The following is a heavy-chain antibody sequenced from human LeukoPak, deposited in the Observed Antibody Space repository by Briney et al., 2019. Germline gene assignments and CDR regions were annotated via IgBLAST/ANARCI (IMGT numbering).Heavy chain of an antibody. CDR3: ALDSSGDCSSTSCSKPPPDYYYYYMDV. Sequence: GASVKVSCKASGGTFSSYPISWVRQAPGQGLEWMGGIVPIFGTANYAQKFQGRVTITTDESTSTAYMELSSLRSEDTAVYYCALDSSGDCSSTSCSKPPPDYYYYYMDVWGKGTTVTVSS. V-gene: IGHV1-69*05. CDR2: IVPIFGTA. D-gene: IGHD2-2*01. J-gene: IGHJ6*03. CDR1: GGTFSSYP.